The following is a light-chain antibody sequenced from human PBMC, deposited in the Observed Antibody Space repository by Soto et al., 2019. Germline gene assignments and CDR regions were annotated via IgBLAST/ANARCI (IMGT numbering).Light chain of an antibody. V-gene: IGLV2-14*01. Sequence: QSALTQPASVSGSPGQSITISCTGTSSDFGSYTFVSWYQQHPGKAPKLLISEVSHRPSGVSNRFSGSKSGYTASLTISGLQSEDEADYYCSSYTSSSTVSFGGGTKLTVL. CDR2: EVS. CDR3: SSYTSSSTVS. CDR1: SSDFGSYTF. J-gene: IGLJ2*01.